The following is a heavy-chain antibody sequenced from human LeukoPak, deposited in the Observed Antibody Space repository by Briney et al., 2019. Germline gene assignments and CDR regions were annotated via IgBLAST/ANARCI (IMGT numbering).Heavy chain of an antibody. CDR2: INHSGST. CDR3: ARHLGYYYDSSGYYYVGPDAFDV. CDR1: GGSFSGYY. D-gene: IGHD3-22*01. Sequence: SETLSLTCAVYGGSFSGYYWSWIRQPPGKGLEWIGEINHSGSTNYNPSLKSRVTISVDTSKNQFSLKLSSVTAADTAVYFCARHLGYYYDSSGYYYVGPDAFDVWGQGTMVTVSS. V-gene: IGHV4-34*01. J-gene: IGHJ3*01.